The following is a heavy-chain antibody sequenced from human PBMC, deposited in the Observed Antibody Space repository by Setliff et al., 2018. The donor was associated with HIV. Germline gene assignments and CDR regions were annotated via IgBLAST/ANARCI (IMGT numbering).Heavy chain of an antibody. Sequence: ASVKVSCKTSGYNFSPYRIHWVRQAPGQGLEWIGIIDPGRGAATYAQKLQGRITMTRDTSTTTVYMHLNSLTSDDSAVYFCARVRPAPGAALDYWGQGTLVTVSS. CDR2: IDPGRGAA. CDR1: GYNFSPYR. V-gene: IGHV1-46*04. CDR3: ARVRPAPGAALDY. D-gene: IGHD6-13*01. J-gene: IGHJ4*02.